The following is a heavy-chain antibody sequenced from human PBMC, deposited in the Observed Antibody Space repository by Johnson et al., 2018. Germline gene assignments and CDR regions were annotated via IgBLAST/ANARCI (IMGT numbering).Heavy chain of an antibody. D-gene: IGHD2-15*01. CDR2: IDRDGSST. CDR3: AKDKQDVVVVAASGYYYYYMDV. J-gene: IGHJ6*03. V-gene: IGHV3-74*01. Sequence: VQLVESGGGVVQPGRSLRLSCAASGFTFSSYWMHWVRQVPGKGLVWVSRIDRDGSSTFYAGSVQGRFTVSRDNAKNTLYLQMNSLRAEDTAVYYCAKDKQDVVVVAASGYYYYYMDVWGKGTTVTVSS. CDR1: GFTFSSYW.